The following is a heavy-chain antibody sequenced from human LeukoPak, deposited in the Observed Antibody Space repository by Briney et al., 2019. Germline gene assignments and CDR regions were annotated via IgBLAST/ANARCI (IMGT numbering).Heavy chain of an antibody. Sequence: GGSLRISCAASGFTFDDYAMHWVRQAPGKGLEWVSGISWNSGSIGYADSVKGRFTISRDNAKNTLYLQMNSLRAEDTALYYCAKGTNSGYDSNFDYWGQGTLVTVSS. D-gene: IGHD5-12*01. J-gene: IGHJ4*02. CDR1: GFTFDDYA. V-gene: IGHV3-9*01. CDR2: ISWNSGSI. CDR3: AKGTNSGYDSNFDY.